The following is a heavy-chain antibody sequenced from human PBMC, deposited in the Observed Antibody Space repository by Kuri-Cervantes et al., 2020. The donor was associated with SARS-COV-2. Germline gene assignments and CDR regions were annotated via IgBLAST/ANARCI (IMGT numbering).Heavy chain of an antibody. CDR3: APFYYRSINNWSDP. Sequence: SVKVSCKASGSIFSGSAIQWVRQARGQRLEWMGWILVGSGNTDYAREFQERLAITRDMSTTTVYMELSGLRSDDTAMYYCAPFYYRSINNWSDPWGQGTQVTVSS. D-gene: IGHD3-10*01. CDR2: ILVGSGNT. CDR1: GSIFSGSA. J-gene: IGHJ5*02. V-gene: IGHV1-58*02.